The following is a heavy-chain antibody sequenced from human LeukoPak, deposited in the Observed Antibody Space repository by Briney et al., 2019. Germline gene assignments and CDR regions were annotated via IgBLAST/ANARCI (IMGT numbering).Heavy chain of an antibody. D-gene: IGHD4-17*01. V-gene: IGHV3-53*01. J-gene: IGHJ4*02. CDR2: IYSGGST. CDR1: GFTFSSYA. CDR3: ASPAGDYDPGDY. Sequence: GGSLRLSCAASGFTFSSYAMSWVRQAPGKGLEWVSVIYSGGSTYYADSVKGRFTISRDNSKNTLYLQMNSLRAEDTAVYHCASPAGDYDPGDYWGQGTLVTVSS.